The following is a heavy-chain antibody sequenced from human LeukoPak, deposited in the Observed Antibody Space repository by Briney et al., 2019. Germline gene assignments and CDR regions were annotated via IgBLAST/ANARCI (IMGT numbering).Heavy chain of an antibody. D-gene: IGHD4-17*01. CDR3: ARRGGYGDSYWYFDL. J-gene: IGHJ2*01. CDR1: GFTFSNYW. V-gene: IGHV3-7*01. CDR2: IKQDGSEK. Sequence: PGGSLRLSCAASGFTFSNYWMSWVRQAPGKGLEWVANIKQDGSEKYYVDSVKGRFTISRDNAKNSLYLQMSSLRAEDTAVYYCARRGGYGDSYWYFDLWGRGTLVTVSS.